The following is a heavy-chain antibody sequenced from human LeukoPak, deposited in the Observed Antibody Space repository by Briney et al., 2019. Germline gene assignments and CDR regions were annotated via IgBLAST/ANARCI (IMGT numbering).Heavy chain of an antibody. D-gene: IGHD3-22*01. CDR2: IYHSGST. J-gene: IGHJ5*02. CDR1: GGSISSGGYS. Sequence: SQTLSLTCAVSGGSISSGGYSWSWIRQPPGKGLEWIGYIYHSGSTYYNPSLKSRVTISVDRSKNQFSLKLSSVTVADTAVYYCASRDYYDSSGYYLWGQGTLVTVSS. CDR3: ASRDYYDSSGYYL. V-gene: IGHV4-30-2*01.